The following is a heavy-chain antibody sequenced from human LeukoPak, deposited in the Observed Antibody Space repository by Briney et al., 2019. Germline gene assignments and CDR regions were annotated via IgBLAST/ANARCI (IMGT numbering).Heavy chain of an antibody. D-gene: IGHD1-26*01. V-gene: IGHV3-23*01. CDR2: ISGSGGSI. J-gene: IGHJ5*02. CDR3: ARAPWERDASWFDP. Sequence: GGSLRLSCAASGFTFSSYAMSWVRQAPGKGLEWVSTISGSGGSIYYADSVKGRFTISRDNSKNTLYLQMNSLRADDTAVYYCARAPWERDASWFDPWGQGTLVTVSS. CDR1: GFTFSSYA.